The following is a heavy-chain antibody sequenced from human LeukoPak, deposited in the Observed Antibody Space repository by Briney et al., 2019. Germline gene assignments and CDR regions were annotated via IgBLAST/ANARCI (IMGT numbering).Heavy chain of an antibody. J-gene: IGHJ4*02. CDR3: ARDEGFLGY. Sequence: GGSLRLSRVASGFTFSTYSMNWVRQAPGEGLEWVSSISSTSNYIYYADSVKGRFTISRDNAKNSLYLQMNSLRVEDTAVYHCARDEGFLGYWGQGTLVTVSS. V-gene: IGHV3-21*01. CDR1: GFTFSTYS. D-gene: IGHD7-27*01. CDR2: ISSTSNYI.